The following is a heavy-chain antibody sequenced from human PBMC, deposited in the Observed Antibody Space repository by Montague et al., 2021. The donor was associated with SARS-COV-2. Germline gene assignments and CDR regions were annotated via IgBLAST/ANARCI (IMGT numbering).Heavy chain of an antibody. Sequence: SETLSPTSTVSGGSVSSSPYYWGWIRQPPGRGLEWVGSIAYSGRTYFRRCLKSRLTISVDSSENQFSLRLSSVTAADTAVYYCASSYYYGSGTYVYNYYMDVWGKGTTVTVSS. CDR2: IAYSGRT. CDR1: GGSVSSSPYY. D-gene: IGHD3-10*01. CDR3: ASSYYYGSGTYVYNYYMDV. V-gene: IGHV4-39*01. J-gene: IGHJ6*03.